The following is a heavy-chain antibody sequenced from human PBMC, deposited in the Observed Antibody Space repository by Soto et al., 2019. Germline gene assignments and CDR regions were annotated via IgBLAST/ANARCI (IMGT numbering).Heavy chain of an antibody. CDR3: ARGTVGYFDY. J-gene: IGHJ4*02. Sequence: SETLSLTCTVSGGSISSSSYYWSWIRQHPGKGLEWIGYIYYSGSTYYNPSLKSRVTISVDTSKNQFSLKLSSVTAADTAVYYCARGTVGYFDYWGQGTLVTVSS. D-gene: IGHD4-17*01. V-gene: IGHV4-31*03. CDR2: IYYSGST. CDR1: GGSISSSSYY.